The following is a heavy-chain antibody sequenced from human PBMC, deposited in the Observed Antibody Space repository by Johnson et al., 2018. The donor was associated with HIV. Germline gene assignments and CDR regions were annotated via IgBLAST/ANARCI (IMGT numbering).Heavy chain of an antibody. Sequence: VQLVESGGGVVRPGGSLRLSCAASGFTFDDYGMNWVRQAPGKGLEWVSGVNWNGDNTGYADSVKGRFTISRDNAKNSLYLQMNSLRPDETAVYYCARRASKTYGAIDIWGQGTVVTVSS. J-gene: IGHJ3*02. V-gene: IGHV3-20*04. CDR3: ARRASKTYGAIDI. CDR2: VNWNGDNT. CDR1: GFTFDDYG. D-gene: IGHD3-16*01.